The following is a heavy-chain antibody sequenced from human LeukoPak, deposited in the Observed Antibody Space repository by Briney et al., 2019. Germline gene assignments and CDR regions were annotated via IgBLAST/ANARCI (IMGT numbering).Heavy chain of an antibody. J-gene: IGHJ6*02. CDR2: ISGSGGST. Sequence: PGGSLRLSCAASGFTFSSYAMSWVRQAPGKGLEWVSAISGSGGSTYYADSVKGRFTISRDNSKNTLYLQMNSLRAEDTAVYYCQVIEYSSSTGLPSGYYYYGMDVWGQGTTVTVSS. V-gene: IGHV3-23*01. CDR3: QVIEYSSSTGLPSGYYYYGMDV. D-gene: IGHD6-6*01. CDR1: GFTFSSYA.